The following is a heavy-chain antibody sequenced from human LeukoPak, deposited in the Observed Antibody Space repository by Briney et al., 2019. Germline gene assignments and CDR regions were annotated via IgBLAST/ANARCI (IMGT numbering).Heavy chain of an antibody. D-gene: IGHD2-21*02. J-gene: IGHJ4*02. Sequence: GASVKVSCKASGFTFTGYYLHWVRQAPGQGLEWMGWIHPNSGGTRYAQTFQGRVTMTWDTSISTLYMELSGLTSGDTALYYCARSAYCGGDCYYYFDYWGQGTLVTVSS. CDR1: GFTFTGYY. CDR2: IHPNSGGT. CDR3: ARSAYCGGDCYYYFDY. V-gene: IGHV1-2*02.